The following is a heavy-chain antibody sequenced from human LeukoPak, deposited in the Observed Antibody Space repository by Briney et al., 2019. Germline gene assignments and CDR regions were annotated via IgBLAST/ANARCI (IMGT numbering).Heavy chain of an antibody. CDR1: GGTFSSYA. Sequence: SVKVSCKASGGTFSSYAICWVRQAPGQGLEWMGGIIPIFGTANYAQKFQGRVTITTDESTSTAYMELSSLRSEDTAVYYCASGGSSYCGGDCYSTFDYWGQGNLVTVSS. CDR2: IIPIFGTA. CDR3: ASGGSSYCGGDCYSTFDY. J-gene: IGHJ4*02. V-gene: IGHV1-69*05. D-gene: IGHD2-21*02.